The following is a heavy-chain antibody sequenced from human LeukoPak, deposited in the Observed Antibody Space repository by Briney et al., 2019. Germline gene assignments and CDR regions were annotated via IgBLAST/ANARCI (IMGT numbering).Heavy chain of an antibody. V-gene: IGHV4-30-2*01. J-gene: IGHJ3*02. CDR3: ARLKGYDSSYSAFDI. Sequence: SETLSLTCAVSGGSISSGGYSWSWIRQPPGKGLEWIGYIYHSGSTYYNPSLKSRVTISVDRSKNQFPLKLSSVTAADTAVYYCARLKGYDSSYSAFDIWGQGTMVTVSS. D-gene: IGHD3-22*01. CDR2: IYHSGST. CDR1: GGSISSGGYS.